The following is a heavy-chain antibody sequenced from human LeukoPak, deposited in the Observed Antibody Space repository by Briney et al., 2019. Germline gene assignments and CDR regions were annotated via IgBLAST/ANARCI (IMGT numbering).Heavy chain of an antibody. CDR1: GFTFDDYA. CDR3: ARDPAGYYDSSGYYLDY. CDR2: ISWNSGSI. D-gene: IGHD3-22*01. J-gene: IGHJ4*02. V-gene: IGHV3-9*01. Sequence: PGGSLRLSCAASGFTFDDYAMHWVRQAPGKGLEWVSGISWNSGSIGYADSVKGRFTISRDNAKNSLYLQMNSLRAEDTAVYYCARDPAGYYDSSGYYLDYWGQGTLVTVSS.